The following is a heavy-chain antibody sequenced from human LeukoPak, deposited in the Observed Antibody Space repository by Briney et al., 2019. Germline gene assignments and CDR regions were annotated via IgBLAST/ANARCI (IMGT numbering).Heavy chain of an antibody. CDR3: ASLGGYGSGRGENFDY. V-gene: IGHV4-38-2*02. J-gene: IGHJ4*02. CDR1: GYSISSGYY. Sequence: PSETPSLTCTVSGYSISSGYYWGWIRQPPGKGLEWIGSIYHSGSTYYNPSLKSRVTISVDTSKNQFSLKLSSVTAADTAVYYCASLGGYGSGRGENFDYWGQGTLVTVSS. CDR2: IYHSGST. D-gene: IGHD3-10*01.